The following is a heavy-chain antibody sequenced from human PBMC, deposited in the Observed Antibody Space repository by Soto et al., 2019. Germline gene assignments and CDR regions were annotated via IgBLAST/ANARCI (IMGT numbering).Heavy chain of an antibody. D-gene: IGHD6-6*01. CDR1: GGSFSGYY. CDR3: ARGHSVAARRYYYYYMDV. V-gene: IGHV4-34*01. J-gene: IGHJ6*03. Sequence: SETLSLTCAVYGGSFSGYYSSCIRQPPGKVLECIGEINHSASTNSNRSLRRRVTIAVDTSKNQFSLKLSSVTAADTAVYYCARGHSVAARRYYYYYMDVWGKGTTVTVSS. CDR2: INHSAST.